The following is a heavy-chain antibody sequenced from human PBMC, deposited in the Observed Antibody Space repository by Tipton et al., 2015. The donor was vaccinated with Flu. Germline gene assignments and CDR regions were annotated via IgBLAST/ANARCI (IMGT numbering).Heavy chain of an antibody. Sequence: GSLRLSCAASGSSLSYSWVHWVRQAPGKGLVWVSQVNPDGSATAYADSVKGRFTISRDNAKDTLYLQMHGLRVEDTAVYYCVRDYYRTFDYWGQGTLVTVSS. D-gene: IGHD3-22*01. J-gene: IGHJ4*02. CDR1: GSSLSYSW. CDR2: VNPDGSAT. V-gene: IGHV3-74*01. CDR3: VRDYYRTFDY.